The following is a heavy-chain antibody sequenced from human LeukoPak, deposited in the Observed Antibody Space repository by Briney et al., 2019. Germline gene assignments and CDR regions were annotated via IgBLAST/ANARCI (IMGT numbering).Heavy chain of an antibody. Sequence: ASVKVSCKVSGYTLTEISMHWVRQAPGKGLEWMGGFDPEDGETIYAQKFQGRVTMTEDTSTDTAYMELSSLRSEDTAVYYCATDPYCTNGVCLSAWGQGTLVTVSS. CDR3: ATDPYCTNGVCLSA. D-gene: IGHD2-8*01. V-gene: IGHV1-24*01. CDR2: FDPEDGET. CDR1: GYTLTEIS. J-gene: IGHJ5*02.